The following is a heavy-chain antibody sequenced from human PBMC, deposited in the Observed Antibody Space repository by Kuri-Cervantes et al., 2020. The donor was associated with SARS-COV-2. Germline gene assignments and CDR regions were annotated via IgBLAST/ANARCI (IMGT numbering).Heavy chain of an antibody. Sequence: GESLKISCAASGFTFSDYYMSWIRQAPGKGLEWVSYISSSGSTIYYADSVKGRFTISRDNAKNSLYLQMNSLRAEDTAVYYCARETTRGGYDYWGQGTLATVSS. CDR1: GFTFSDYY. CDR3: ARETTRGGYDY. J-gene: IGHJ4*02. V-gene: IGHV3-11*04. CDR2: ISSSGSTI. D-gene: IGHD5-12*01.